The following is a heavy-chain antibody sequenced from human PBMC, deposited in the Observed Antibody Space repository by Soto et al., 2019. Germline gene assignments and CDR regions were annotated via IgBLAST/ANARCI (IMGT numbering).Heavy chain of an antibody. Sequence: SETLSLTCAVSAGSISSRNWWTWVRQSPGKGLEWIGEIHHSGSTNYNPSLKSRVTISVDNSKNQFSLKLTSVTAADAAVYYCARLTRYLGGFDYWGQGTLVTVSS. V-gene: IGHV4-4*02. J-gene: IGHJ4*02. CDR3: ARLTRYLGGFDY. CDR2: IHHSGST. CDR1: AGSISSRNW. D-gene: IGHD3-16*01.